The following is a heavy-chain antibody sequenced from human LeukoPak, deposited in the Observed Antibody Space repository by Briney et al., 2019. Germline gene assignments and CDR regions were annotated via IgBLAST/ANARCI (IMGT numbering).Heavy chain of an antibody. CDR2: ISGGGDGT. J-gene: IGHJ4*02. CDR3: VRVNYGGNSGYHFDY. V-gene: IGHV3-23*01. CDR1: GFTFSSYA. D-gene: IGHD4-23*01. Sequence: GGSLRLSCEASGFTFSSYAMSWVRQVPGKGLEWVADISGGGDGTHYADSVQGRFTISRDNSKNSVLLQMGSLRAHDTAVYYCVRVNYGGNSGYHFDYWGQGTLVTVSS.